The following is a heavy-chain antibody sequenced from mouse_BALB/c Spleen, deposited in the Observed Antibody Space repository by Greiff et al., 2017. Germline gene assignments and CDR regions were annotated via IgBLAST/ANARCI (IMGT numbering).Heavy chain of an antibody. V-gene: IGHV1-14*01. CDR2: INPYNDGT. Sequence: EVQVVESGPELVKPGASVKMSCKASGYTFTSYVMHWVKQKPGQGLEWIGYINPYNDGTKYNEKFKGKATLTSDKSSSTAYMELSSLTSEDSAVYYCARDSSYYRYDGSFFAYWGQGTLVTVSA. CDR3: ARDSSYYRYDGSFFAY. J-gene: IGHJ3*01. D-gene: IGHD2-14*01. CDR1: GYTFTSYV.